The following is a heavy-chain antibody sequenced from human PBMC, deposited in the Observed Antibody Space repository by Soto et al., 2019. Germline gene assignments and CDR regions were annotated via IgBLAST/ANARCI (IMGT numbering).Heavy chain of an antibody. J-gene: IGHJ6*02. CDR3: ARKNTYYYDSSGRMDV. D-gene: IGHD3-22*01. V-gene: IGHV3-48*02. CDR1: GFTSSSDS. Sequence: GGSLRLSCASSGFTSSSDSMNWVRQAPGKGLKWVSYISSSSSTIYYADSVKGRFTISRDNAKNSLYLQMNSLRDEDTAVYYCARKNTYYYDSSGRMDVWGQGTTVTVSS. CDR2: ISSSSSTI.